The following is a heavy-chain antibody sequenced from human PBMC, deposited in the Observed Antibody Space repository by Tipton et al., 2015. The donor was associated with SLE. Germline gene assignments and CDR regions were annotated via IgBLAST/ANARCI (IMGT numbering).Heavy chain of an antibody. D-gene: IGHD6-19*01. CDR2: INHRGST. V-gene: IGHV4-34*01. Sequence: TLSLTCAVYGGSISSSSSYYWAWIRQPPGKGVEWIGEINHRGSTNYNPSLKSRVTISVDTSKNQFSLKLRSVTAADTAVYYCASYSVWYGRFFDYWGQGTLVTVSS. CDR1: GGSISSSSSYY. J-gene: IGHJ4*02. CDR3: ASYSVWYGRFFDY.